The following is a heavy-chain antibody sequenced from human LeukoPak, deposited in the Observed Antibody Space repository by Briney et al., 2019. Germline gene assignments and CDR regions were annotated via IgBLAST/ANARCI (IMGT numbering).Heavy chain of an antibody. CDR1: GFTFSSYG. Sequence: GGSLRLSCAASGFTFSSYGMHWVRQAPGKGLEWVAFIRDDGSTRYYADSAKGRFTVSRDNSKNTLYLQMNSLRAEDTAVYYCARDRHTYYYESSGYSDYWGQGTLVTVSS. CDR2: IRDDGSTR. D-gene: IGHD3-22*01. J-gene: IGHJ4*02. CDR3: ARDRHTYYYESSGYSDY. V-gene: IGHV3-30*02.